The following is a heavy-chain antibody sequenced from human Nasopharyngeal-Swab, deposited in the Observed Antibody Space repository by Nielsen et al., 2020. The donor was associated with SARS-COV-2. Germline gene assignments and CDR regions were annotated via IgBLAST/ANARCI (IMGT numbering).Heavy chain of an antibody. Sequence: SETLSLTCAVSGGSISGGGYYWSWIRQPPGKGLEWIGYIYYSGSTYYNPSLKSRVTISVDTSKNQFSLKLSSVTAADTAVYYCARITYYYDSSGQDYWGQGTLVTVSS. V-gene: IGHV4-30-4*01. J-gene: IGHJ4*02. CDR2: IYYSGST. D-gene: IGHD3-22*01. CDR1: GGSISGGGYY. CDR3: ARITYYYDSSGQDY.